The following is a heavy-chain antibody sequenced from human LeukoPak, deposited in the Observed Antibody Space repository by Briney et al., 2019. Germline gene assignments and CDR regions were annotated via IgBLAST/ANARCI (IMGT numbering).Heavy chain of an antibody. V-gene: IGHV3-23*01. J-gene: IGHJ4*02. Sequence: GGSLRLSCAASGFTFNSYAMSWVRQAPEKGLEWVATISGSGGGAYYADSVKGRFTISIDDSKNTLYLQMNSLRAEDTAVYYCAKDLGRYRNNYFDYWGQGTLVTVSS. CDR1: GFTFNSYA. CDR2: ISGSGGGA. D-gene: IGHD1-26*01. CDR3: AKDLGRYRNNYFDY.